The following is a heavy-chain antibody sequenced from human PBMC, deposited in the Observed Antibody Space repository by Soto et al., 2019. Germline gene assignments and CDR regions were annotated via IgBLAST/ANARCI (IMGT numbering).Heavy chain of an antibody. CDR2: IDHDGST. V-gene: IGHV3-74*01. CDR1: GFTFSNYW. J-gene: IGHJ4*02. CDR3: VRDSHGDY. Sequence: EVQLVESGGGLVQPGGSLRLSCAASGFTFSNYWMHWVRQAPGKGLAWVARIDHDGSTDYAGSVRGRFTVSRDNAENMLYLQMNSRRDDDTALYYCVRDSHGDYWGQGTLVTVSS.